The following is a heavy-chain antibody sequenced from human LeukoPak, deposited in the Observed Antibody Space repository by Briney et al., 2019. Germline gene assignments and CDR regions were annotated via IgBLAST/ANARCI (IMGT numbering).Heavy chain of an antibody. CDR3: ASYRMEGN. V-gene: IGHV4-61*02. CDR1: GGSISSGSYY. CDR2: IYTSGST. D-gene: IGHD1-14*01. Sequence: KTSETLSLTCTVSGGSISSGSYYWSWIRQPAGKGLEWIGRIYTSGSTNYNPSLKSRVTISVDTSKNQFSLKLSSVTAADTAVYYCASYRMEGNWGQGTLVTVSS. J-gene: IGHJ4*02.